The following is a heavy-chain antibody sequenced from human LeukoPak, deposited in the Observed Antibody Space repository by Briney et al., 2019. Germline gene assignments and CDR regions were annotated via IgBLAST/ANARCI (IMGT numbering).Heavy chain of an antibody. Sequence: SETLSLTCTVSGGSISSYYWSWIRQPPGKGLEWIGYIYFSGSTNYNPSLKSRVTISVDTSKNQFSLKLSSVTAADTAIYYCARETSLPGYSGGLGFNYWGQGTLVTVSS. D-gene: IGHD6-19*01. CDR2: IYFSGST. J-gene: IGHJ4*02. CDR1: GGSISSYY. CDR3: ARETSLPGYSGGLGFNY. V-gene: IGHV4-59*01.